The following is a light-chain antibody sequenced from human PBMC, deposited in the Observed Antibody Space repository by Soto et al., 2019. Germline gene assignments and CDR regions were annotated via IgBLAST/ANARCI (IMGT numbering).Light chain of an antibody. CDR2: GAS. Sequence: EIVLTQSPGTLSLSPGERATLPCRASQAVGSSLLAWYQHKPGQAPRLVIYGASSRATGIPDRFSGSGSGTDFTLTISRLEPEDFAVYYCQQGGGSLWTFGQGTKVEIK. J-gene: IGKJ1*01. CDR3: QQGGGSLWT. CDR1: QAVGSSL. V-gene: IGKV3-20*01.